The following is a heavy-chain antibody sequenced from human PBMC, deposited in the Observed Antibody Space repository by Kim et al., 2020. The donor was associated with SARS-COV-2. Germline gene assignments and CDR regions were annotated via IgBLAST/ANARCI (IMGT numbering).Heavy chain of an antibody. V-gene: IGHV4-31*03. CDR3: ARTQYYYDSSGYCFDY. CDR2: IYYSGST. J-gene: IGHJ4*02. Sequence: SETLSLTCTVSGGSISSGGYYWSWIRQHPGKGLEWIGYIYYSGSTYYNPSLKSRVTISVDTSKNQFSLKLSSVTAADTAVYYCARTQYYYDSSGYCFDYWGQGTLVTVSS. CDR1: GGSISSGGYY. D-gene: IGHD3-22*01.